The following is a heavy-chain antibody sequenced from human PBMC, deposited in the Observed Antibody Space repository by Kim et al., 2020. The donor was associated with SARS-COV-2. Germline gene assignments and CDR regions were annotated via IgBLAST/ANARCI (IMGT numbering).Heavy chain of an antibody. CDR1: GGSISSYY. J-gene: IGHJ4*02. D-gene: IGHD6-19*01. Sequence: SETLSLTCTVSGGSISSYYWSWIRQPPGKGLEWIGYIYYSGSTNYNPSLKSRVTISVDTSKNQFSLKLSSVTAADTAVYYCARFSSGWSHFDYWGQGTLVTVSS. CDR2: IYYSGST. V-gene: IGHV4-59*01. CDR3: ARFSSGWSHFDY.